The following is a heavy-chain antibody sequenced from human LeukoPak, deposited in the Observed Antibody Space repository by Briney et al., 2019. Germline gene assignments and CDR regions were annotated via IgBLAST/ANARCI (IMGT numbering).Heavy chain of an antibody. V-gene: IGHV1-2*02. CDR1: GYTFTGVD. CDR3: AREPLGYCSGGSCYSRFKDDY. Sequence: ASVKLSCKASGYTFTGVDMHWGRQAPGHELEGRRGINPNSGGTNSAQKFQGRVTMPRDTSTSTAYMEMSRLRSADTAVYYWAREPLGYCSGGSCYSRFKDDYWGQGTLVTVSS. D-gene: IGHD2-15*01. J-gene: IGHJ4*02. CDR2: INPNSGGT.